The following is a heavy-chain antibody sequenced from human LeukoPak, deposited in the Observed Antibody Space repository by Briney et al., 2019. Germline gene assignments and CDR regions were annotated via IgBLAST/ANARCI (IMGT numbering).Heavy chain of an antibody. CDR3: ARGLLGIDY. J-gene: IGHJ4*02. V-gene: IGHV3-21*01. Sequence: AWGSLRLSCAASGFTVSSNYMSWVRQAPGKGLEWVSIISSRSDYIYYADSVKGRFTISRDNAKNSLYLQMNSLRAEDTAVYYCARGLLGIDYWGQGTLVTVSS. CDR2: ISSRSDYI. D-gene: IGHD2-8*02. CDR1: GFTVSSNY.